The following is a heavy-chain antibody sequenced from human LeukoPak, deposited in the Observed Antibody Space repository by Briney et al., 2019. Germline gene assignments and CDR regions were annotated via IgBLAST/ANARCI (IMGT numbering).Heavy chain of an antibody. D-gene: IGHD4-17*01. CDR1: GFTLSSNY. CDR3: ARDSYGDHEGVRRFDP. CDR2: LYGGGDT. Sequence: PGGSLRLPCGASGFTLSSNYMIWVRQTPGKGLEWVAVLYGGGDTYYADSVKGRFTISRDNSKNTLYLQMNSLRTEDTATYYGARDSYGDHEGVRRFDPWGQGTLVTVSS. J-gene: IGHJ5*02. V-gene: IGHV3-66*01.